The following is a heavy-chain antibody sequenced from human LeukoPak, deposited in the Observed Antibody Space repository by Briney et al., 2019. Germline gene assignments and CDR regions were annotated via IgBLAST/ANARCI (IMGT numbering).Heavy chain of an antibody. D-gene: IGHD6-19*01. J-gene: IGHJ4*02. CDR3: TRAGGTSGWYTFDY. CDR1: GFTFSTYD. V-gene: IGHV3-13*01. Sequence: PGGSLRLSCAASGFTFSTYDMHWVRQAPGKGLEWVSAMKGRFTISRENAKNCLYLQMNSLRAGDTAVYYCTRAGGTSGWYTFDYWGQGTLVTVSS.